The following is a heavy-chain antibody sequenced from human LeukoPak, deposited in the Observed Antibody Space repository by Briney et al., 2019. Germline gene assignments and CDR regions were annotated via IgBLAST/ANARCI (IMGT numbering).Heavy chain of an antibody. CDR2: INHSGST. CDR3: ARQKAVAGRRSFDY. Sequence: SETLSLTCAVYGGSFSGYYWSWLRQPPGKGLEWIGEINHSGSTNYNPSLKSRVTISVDTSKNQFSLKLSSVTAADTAVYYCARQKAVAGRRSFDYWGQGTLVTVSS. V-gene: IGHV4-34*01. J-gene: IGHJ4*02. CDR1: GGSFSGYY. D-gene: IGHD6-19*01.